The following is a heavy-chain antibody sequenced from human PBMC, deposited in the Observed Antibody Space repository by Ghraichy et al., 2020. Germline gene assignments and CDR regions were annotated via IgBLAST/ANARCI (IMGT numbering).Heavy chain of an antibody. CDR2: ISSSSSYI. D-gene: IGHD2-15*01. CDR1: GFTFSSYS. J-gene: IGHJ6*02. V-gene: IGHV3-21*01. Sequence: GGSLRLSCAASGFTFSSYSMNWVRQAPGKGLEWVSSISSSSSYIYYADSVKGRFTISRDNAKNSLYLQMNSLRAEDTAVYYCARPVTYCSGGSCETLVHYGMDVWGQGTTVTVSS. CDR3: ARPVTYCSGGSCETLVHYGMDV.